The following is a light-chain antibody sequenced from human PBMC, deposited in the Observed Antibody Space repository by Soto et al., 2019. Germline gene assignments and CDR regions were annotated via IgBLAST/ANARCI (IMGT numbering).Light chain of an antibody. CDR2: DVS. CDR1: SRDVGGYNY. J-gene: IGLJ1*01. V-gene: IGLV2-11*01. Sequence: SVLTPPRAGSGSRGQSVTIRCTATSRDVGGYNYVSWYQRHAGKAPTLIIYDVSERPSGVPDRFSASRSGNTASLTISGLQAEDEADYYCSSYAGNYVYVFGSGTKVTVL. CDR3: SSYAGNYVYV.